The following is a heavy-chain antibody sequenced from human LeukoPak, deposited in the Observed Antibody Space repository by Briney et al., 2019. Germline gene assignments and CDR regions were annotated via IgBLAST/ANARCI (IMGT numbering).Heavy chain of an antibody. D-gene: IGHD6-13*01. J-gene: IGHJ4*02. V-gene: IGHV4-59*01. CDR1: NGSITSDY. Sequence: PSETLSLTCTVSNGSITSDYWTWIRQAPGKGMEWIGYIYYSGSFNYSPSLKSRVSMSIDSSRKHFSLKLSSVTAADTAVYYCARSIAAAGTNFDYWGQGTLVTVSS. CDR2: IYYSGSF. CDR3: ARSIAAAGTNFDY.